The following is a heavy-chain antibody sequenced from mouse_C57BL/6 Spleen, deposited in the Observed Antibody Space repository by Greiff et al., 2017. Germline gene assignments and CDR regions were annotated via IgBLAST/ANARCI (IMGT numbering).Heavy chain of an antibody. J-gene: IGHJ2*01. D-gene: IGHD2-4*01. CDR2: INPSSGYT. CDR1: GYTFTSYW. CDR3: ARWDYDYDGGDY. V-gene: IGHV1-7*01. Sequence: VQRVESGAELAKPGASVKLSCKASGYTFTSYWMHWVKQRPGQGLEWIGYINPSSGYTKYNQKVKDKATLTADKSSSTAYMQLSSLTYEDSAVYYCARWDYDYDGGDYWGQGTTLTVSS.